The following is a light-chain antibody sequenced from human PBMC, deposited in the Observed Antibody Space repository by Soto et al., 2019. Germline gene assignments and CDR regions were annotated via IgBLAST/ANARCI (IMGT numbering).Light chain of an antibody. CDR1: SSDVGGYNF. Sequence: QSALTQPASVSASPGQSITISCTGTSSDVGGYNFVSWYQQHPGKAPKLMIYEVSSRPSGVSNRFSGSKSGNTASLTISGLQAEDEADYYCSSYARSNTLVFGTGTKVTVL. J-gene: IGLJ1*01. CDR2: EVS. CDR3: SSYARSNTLV. V-gene: IGLV2-14*01.